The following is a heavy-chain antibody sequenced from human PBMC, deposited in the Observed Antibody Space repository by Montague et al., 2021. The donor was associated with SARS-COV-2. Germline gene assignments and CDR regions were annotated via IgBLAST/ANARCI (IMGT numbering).Heavy chain of an antibody. J-gene: IGHJ4*02. CDR3: ARGYQLRFLEWSSRQSTFDY. CDR2: INHSGST. V-gene: IGHV4-34*01. CDR1: GGSFSGYY. D-gene: IGHD3-3*01. Sequence: SETLSLTCAVYGGSFSGYYWSWIRQPPGKGLEWIGEINHSGSTNYNPPLKSRVTISVDTSMNQFSLKLSSVTAADTAVYYCARGYQLRFLEWSSRQSTFDYWGQGTLVTVSS.